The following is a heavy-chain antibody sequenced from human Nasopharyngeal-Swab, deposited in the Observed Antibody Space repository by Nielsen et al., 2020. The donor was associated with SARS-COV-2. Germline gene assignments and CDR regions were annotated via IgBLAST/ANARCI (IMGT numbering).Heavy chain of an antibody. V-gene: IGHV4-39*07. Sequence: RQAPGKGLEWIGSIYYSGSTYYNPSLKGRVTISVDTSKNQFSLKLSSVTAADTAVYYCASSSWDNWFDPWGQGTLVTVSS. CDR3: ASSSWDNWFDP. J-gene: IGHJ5*02. D-gene: IGHD6-13*01. CDR2: IYYSGST.